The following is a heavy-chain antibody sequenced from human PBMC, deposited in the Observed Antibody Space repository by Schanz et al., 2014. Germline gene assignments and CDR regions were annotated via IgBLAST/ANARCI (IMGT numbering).Heavy chain of an antibody. V-gene: IGHV3-23*04. CDR3: ARDEGKDGYNLAFDV. CDR1: GYTFSSNA. D-gene: IGHD5-12*01. Sequence: EVQLVESGGGLVQPGGSLRLSCAASGYTFSSNAMSWVRQAPGKGLEWVSTISGSGGSTYYADSVKGRFTISRDNSKNMVFLQMNSLRVEDTAIYYCARDEGKDGYNLAFDVWGQGTLVTVSS. CDR2: ISGSGGST. J-gene: IGHJ3*01.